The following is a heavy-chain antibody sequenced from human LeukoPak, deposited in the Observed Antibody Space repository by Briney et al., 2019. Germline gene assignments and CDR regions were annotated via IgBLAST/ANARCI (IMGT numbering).Heavy chain of an antibody. V-gene: IGHV1-2*02. D-gene: IGHD3-3*01. J-gene: IGHJ5*02. Sequence: ASVKVSCKASGYTFSGFYIHWVRQAPGQGLEWMGWINPNSGGTNFAQKFQGRVTMTRDTSISTAYMELSRLRSDDTAVYYCARLITMARNWFDPWGQGNPVTVSP. CDR3: ARLITMARNWFDP. CDR1: GYTFSGFY. CDR2: INPNSGGT.